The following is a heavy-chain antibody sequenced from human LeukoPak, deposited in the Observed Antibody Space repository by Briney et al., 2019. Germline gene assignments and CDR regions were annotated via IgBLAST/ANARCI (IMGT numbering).Heavy chain of an antibody. CDR1: GGSINSGVYH. CDR2: IAQSGSS. CDR3: ARDSHYDSSGYYLDS. D-gene: IGHD3-22*01. V-gene: IGHV4-31*03. Sequence: PSETLSLTCTVSGGSINSGVYHWSWIRQFPEKGLQWIGYIAQSGSSYYNPSLKRRVTISLGTSNNQFSLQLCSLTAADTALYYCARDSHYDSSGYYLDSWGPGTLVTVSS. J-gene: IGHJ4*02.